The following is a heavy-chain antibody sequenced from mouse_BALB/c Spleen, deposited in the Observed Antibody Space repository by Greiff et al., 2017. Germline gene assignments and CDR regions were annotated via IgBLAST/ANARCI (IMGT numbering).Heavy chain of an antibody. Sequence: VQLQQSGPELVKPGASVKVSCKASGYAFTSYNMYWVKQSHGKSLEWIGYIDPYNGGTSYNQKFKGKATFTVDTSSSTAYMQFNSLTSEDSAVYYCARDYGSSFAWFADWGQGTLVTVSA. D-gene: IGHD1-1*01. J-gene: IGHJ3*01. V-gene: IGHV1S135*01. CDR3: ARDYGSSFAWFAD. CDR1: GYAFTSYN. CDR2: IDPYNGGT.